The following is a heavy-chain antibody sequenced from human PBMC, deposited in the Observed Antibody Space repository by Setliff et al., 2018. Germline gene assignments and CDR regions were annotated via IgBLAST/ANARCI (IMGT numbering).Heavy chain of an antibody. V-gene: IGHV1-18*01. CDR1: GYTLSNSI. CDR3: LRLVRYCTKIACQATSGDEV. J-gene: IGHJ4*02. Sequence: ASVKVSCKSSGYTLSNSILSWVRQAPGQGLEWVGWISAYNGKTYSAQKFQDRVTLTTHTSTNMGYLELRDLRSDDTAVYYCLRLVRYCTKIACQATSGDEVWGLGTLVTVSS. D-gene: IGHD2-8*01. CDR2: ISAYNGKT.